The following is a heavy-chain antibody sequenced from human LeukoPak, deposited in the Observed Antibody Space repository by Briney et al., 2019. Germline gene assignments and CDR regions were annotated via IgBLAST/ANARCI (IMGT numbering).Heavy chain of an antibody. Sequence: PSETLSLTCTVSGGSISFSSYYWGWIRQSPGKGLEWIGNIYYSGSTDYNPSLKSRVTISVDTSKNQFSLKLTSVTAPDPAVYYCARLFGVPTSGVVRGYYYMDVWGRGTTVTVSS. V-gene: IGHV4-39*01. CDR2: IYYSGST. CDR3: ARLFGVPTSGVVRGYYYMDV. J-gene: IGHJ6*03. CDR1: GGSISFSSYY. D-gene: IGHD3-3*01.